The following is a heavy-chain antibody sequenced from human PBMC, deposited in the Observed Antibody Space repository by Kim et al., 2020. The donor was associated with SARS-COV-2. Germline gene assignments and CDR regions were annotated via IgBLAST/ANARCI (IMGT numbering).Heavy chain of an antibody. Sequence: ASVKVSCKASGYTFTSYDINWVRQATGQGLEWMGWMNPNSGNTGYAQKFQGRVTMTRNTSISTAYMELSSLRSEDTAVYYCARGVYCSSGSCPYYFDSWGKGTLVTVSS. CDR1: GYTFTSYD. D-gene: IGHD2-15*01. CDR3: ARGVYCSSGSCPYYFDS. CDR2: MNPNSGNT. V-gene: IGHV1-8*01. J-gene: IGHJ4*02.